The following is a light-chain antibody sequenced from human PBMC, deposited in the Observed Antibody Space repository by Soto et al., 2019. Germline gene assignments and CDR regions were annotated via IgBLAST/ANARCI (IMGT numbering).Light chain of an antibody. Sequence: EIVLTQSPGTLSLSPGERATLSCRASQSVSSRSLAWYQQKPGQASRLLISGASSRAADIPDRFSGSGSGTDFTLTINRLEPEDFAVYYCQQYDSSPRTFGQGTQVDIK. CDR1: QSVSSRS. V-gene: IGKV3-20*01. CDR3: QQYDSSPRT. J-gene: IGKJ1*01. CDR2: GAS.